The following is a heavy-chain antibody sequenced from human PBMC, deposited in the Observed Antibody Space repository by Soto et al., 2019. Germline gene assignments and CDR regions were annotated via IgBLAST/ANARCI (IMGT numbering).Heavy chain of an antibody. Sequence: ETLSLTCTVSGGSISSYYWSWIRQPPGKGLEWIGYIYYSGSTNYSPSLKSRVTISVDTSKNQFSLKLSSVTAADTAVYYCARVPNSYGFWYFDYWGQGTLVTVSS. V-gene: IGHV4-59*01. D-gene: IGHD5-18*01. CDR2: IYYSGST. CDR1: GGSISSYY. CDR3: ARVPNSYGFWYFDY. J-gene: IGHJ4*02.